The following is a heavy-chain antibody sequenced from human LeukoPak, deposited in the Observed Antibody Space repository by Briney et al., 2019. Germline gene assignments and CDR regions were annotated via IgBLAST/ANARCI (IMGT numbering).Heavy chain of an antibody. CDR3: ARDLSGYCSGGSCYNWYFDL. V-gene: IGHV3-30*04. CDR1: GFTFNSYS. Sequence: PGRSLRLSCAASGFTFNSYSMHWVRQTPRKGLEWVAYISYDGKTIYYADSVKGRFTISRDNSKNTLDLQMNSLRAEDTAVYYCARDLSGYCSGGSCYNWYFDLWGRGTLVTVSS. J-gene: IGHJ2*01. CDR2: ISYDGKTI. D-gene: IGHD2-15*01.